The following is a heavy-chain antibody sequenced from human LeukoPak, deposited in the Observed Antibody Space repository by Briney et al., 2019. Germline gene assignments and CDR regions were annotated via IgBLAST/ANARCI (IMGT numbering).Heavy chain of an antibody. CDR1: GGSISSSSF. CDR3: ARRGITYSTSYFDS. Sequence: SETLSLTCTVSGGSISSSSFWGWIRRPPGRGLEWIGHIFYSGSTYYNPSLKSRVTLSVDTSDNQFSLRLTSVSAADTAIYYCARRGITYSTSYFDSWGQGILVTVSP. CDR2: IFYSGST. J-gene: IGHJ4*02. D-gene: IGHD6-13*01. V-gene: IGHV4-39*01.